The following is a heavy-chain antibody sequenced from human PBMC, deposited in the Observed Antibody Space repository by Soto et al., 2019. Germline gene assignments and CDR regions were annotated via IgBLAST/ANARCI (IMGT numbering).Heavy chain of an antibody. CDR2: ISGTGGAT. Sequence: EVQLLESGGGLVQPGGSLRLSRVASGFTFRNYDMRWVRQAPGKGLEWVSGISGTGGATYYADSVKGRFTISRDNSKNTLYLQMNSLRANDTDVYYCAKNRQFRSYYESAGHYNNWGQGTLVTVSS. CDR1: GFTFRNYD. CDR3: AKNRQFRSYYESAGHYNN. D-gene: IGHD3-10*01. V-gene: IGHV3-23*01. J-gene: IGHJ4*02.